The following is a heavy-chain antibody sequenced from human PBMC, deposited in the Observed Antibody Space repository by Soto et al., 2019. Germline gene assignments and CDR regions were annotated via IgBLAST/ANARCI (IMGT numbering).Heavy chain of an antibody. CDR2: ISGSGGST. V-gene: IGHV3-23*01. CDR1: GFSFSSYA. CDR3: AKKGSPSGDHSNWYFDL. J-gene: IGHJ2*01. Sequence: PGGSPRLSCAASGFSFSSYAMSWFRQAPGKGLEWVSAISGSGGSTYYADSVKGRFTISRDNSKNTLYLQMDSLSADDTAVYFCAKKGSPSGDHSNWYFDLWGRGTLVTVSS. D-gene: IGHD7-27*01.